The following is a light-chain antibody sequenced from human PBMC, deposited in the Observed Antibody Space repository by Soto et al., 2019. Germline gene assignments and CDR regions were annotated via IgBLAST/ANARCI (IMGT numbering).Light chain of an antibody. CDR1: SSNIGAGYD. V-gene: IGLV1-40*01. Sequence: QSVLTQPPSVSGAPGQRVTISCTGTSSNIGAGYDVIWYQQFPGTAPKLLIFGNESRSSGVPARFSGSKSGSSASVAVAGLQAEDEADYHCQSYDTRLSGSVFGGGTKLTVL. CDR2: GNE. J-gene: IGLJ3*02. CDR3: QSYDTRLSGSV.